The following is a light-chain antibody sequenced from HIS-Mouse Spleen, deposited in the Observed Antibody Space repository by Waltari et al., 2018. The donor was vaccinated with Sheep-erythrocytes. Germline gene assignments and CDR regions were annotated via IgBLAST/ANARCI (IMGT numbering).Light chain of an antibody. Sequence: QSALTQPRSVSGSPGQSVTISCPGTSSDVGGYNYVSWYQQHPGKAPKRMLYDVSKRPSGVPDRFSGSKSGNTASLTISGLQAEDEADYYCCSYAGSYNHVFATGTKVTVL. V-gene: IGLV2-11*01. CDR2: DVS. J-gene: IGLJ1*01. CDR1: SSDVGGYNY. CDR3: CSYAGSYNHV.